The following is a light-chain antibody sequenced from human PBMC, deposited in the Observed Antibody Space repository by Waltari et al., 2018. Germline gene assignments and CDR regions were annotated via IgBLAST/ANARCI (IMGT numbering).Light chain of an antibody. CDR3: SSYTSISGLNV. J-gene: IGLJ1*01. CDR2: DVT. CDR1: SSDVGGYNY. Sequence: QSALTQPASVSGSPGQSITISCTGTSSDVGGYNYVSWYQQHPGKAPKLMIYDVTNRPSGVSNRFSGSKSGNMASLTISGLQAEDDADYYCSSYTSISGLNVFGTGTKVTVL. V-gene: IGLV2-14*01.